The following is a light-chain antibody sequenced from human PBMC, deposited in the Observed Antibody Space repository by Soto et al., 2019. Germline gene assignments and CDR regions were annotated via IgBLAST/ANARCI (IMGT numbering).Light chain of an antibody. CDR2: GAS. J-gene: IGKJ5*01. Sequence: LTESPDALSLSPGERATLSCSASQTVSSNYLAWCQQRPGQAPRLLIYGASTRAAGIPDRFSGSGSGTDFTLTITRLEPEDSAVYFCQQYTGLPTTFGQGTRLEI. CDR3: QQYTGLPTT. V-gene: IGKV3-20*01. CDR1: QTVSSNY.